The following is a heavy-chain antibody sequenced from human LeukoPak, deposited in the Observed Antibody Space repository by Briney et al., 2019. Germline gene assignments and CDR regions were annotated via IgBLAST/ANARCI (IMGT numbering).Heavy chain of an antibody. Sequence: PSETLSLTCAVYGGSFSGYYWSWIRQPPGKGLEWIGEINHSGSTNYNPSLKSRVTISVDTSKNQFSLKLSSVTAADTAVYYCARHGAIWFGATLWGQGTQATVSS. V-gene: IGHV4-34*01. CDR1: GGSFSGYY. CDR3: ARHGAIWFGATL. J-gene: IGHJ4*02. CDR2: INHSGST. D-gene: IGHD3-10*01.